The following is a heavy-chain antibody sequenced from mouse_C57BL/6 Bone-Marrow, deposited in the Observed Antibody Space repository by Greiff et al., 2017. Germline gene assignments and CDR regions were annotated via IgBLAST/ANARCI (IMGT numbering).Heavy chain of an antibody. Sequence: EVQRVESGGGLVQPGGSLSLSCAASGFTFTDYYMSWVRQPPGKALEWLGFIRNKANGYTTEYSASVKGRFTISRDNSQSILYLQMNALRAEDSATYYCARYTSSGPRFAYWGQGTLVTVSA. CDR2: IRNKANGYTT. V-gene: IGHV7-3*01. J-gene: IGHJ3*01. CDR3: ARYTSSGPRFAY. D-gene: IGHD3-2*02. CDR1: GFTFTDYY.